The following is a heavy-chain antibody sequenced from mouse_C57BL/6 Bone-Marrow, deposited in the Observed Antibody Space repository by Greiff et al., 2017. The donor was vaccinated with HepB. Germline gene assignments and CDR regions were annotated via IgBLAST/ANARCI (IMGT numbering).Heavy chain of an antibody. CDR3: ARRITTVVATDYAMDY. CDR2: ISGGGGNT. V-gene: IGHV5-9*01. D-gene: IGHD1-1*01. J-gene: IGHJ4*01. Sequence: EVKLVESGGGLVKPGGSLKLSCAASGFTFSSYTMSWVRQTPEKRLEWVATISGGGGNTYYPESVKGRFTFTSDNAKNTLYLQMISLRSVDTALYYYARRITTVVATDYAMDYWGQGTSVTVSS. CDR1: GFTFSSYT.